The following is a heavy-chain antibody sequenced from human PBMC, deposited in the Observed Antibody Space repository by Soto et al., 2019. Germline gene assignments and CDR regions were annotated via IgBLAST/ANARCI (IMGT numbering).Heavy chain of an antibody. J-gene: IGHJ6*02. CDR3: ARGTTVTTPLPYYYGMDV. V-gene: IGHV3-33*01. Sequence: PGGSLRLSCAASGFTFSSYGMHWVRQAPGKGLEWVAVIWYDGSNKYYADSVKGRFTISRDNSKNTLYLQMNSLRAEDTAVYYCARGTTVTTPLPYYYGMDVWGQGTTVTVSS. CDR1: GFTFSSYG. CDR2: IWYDGSNK. D-gene: IGHD4-17*01.